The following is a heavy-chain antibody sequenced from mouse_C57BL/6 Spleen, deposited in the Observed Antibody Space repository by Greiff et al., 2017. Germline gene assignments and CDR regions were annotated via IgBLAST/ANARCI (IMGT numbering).Heavy chain of an antibody. D-gene: IGHD1-1*01. CDR1: GFNIKDDY. CDR3: TTEATVFDY. CDR2: IDPENGDT. Sequence: VQLQQSGAELVRPGASVKLSCTASGFNIKDDYMHWVKQRPEQGLEWIGWIDPENGDTEYASKFQGKATITADTSSTTAYLQLCSLTSEDTAVYYCTTEATVFDYWGQGTTLTVSS. J-gene: IGHJ2*01. V-gene: IGHV14-4*01.